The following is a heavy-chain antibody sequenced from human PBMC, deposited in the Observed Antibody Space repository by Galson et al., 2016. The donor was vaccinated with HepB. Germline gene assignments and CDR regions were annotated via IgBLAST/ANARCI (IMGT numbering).Heavy chain of an antibody. V-gene: IGHV4-59*08. CDR3: ARRRNYYDSGGSYYDWFDP. CDR2: IYYSGST. J-gene: IGHJ5*02. D-gene: IGHD3-22*01. CDR1: GGSISNYY. Sequence: SETLSLTCTVSGGSISNYYWSWIRQPPGKGLEWIGYIYYSGSTNYNPSLKSRVTISVDTSKNQFSLKLSSVTAADTAVYYCARRRNYYDSGGSYYDWFDPWGQGTLVTVSS.